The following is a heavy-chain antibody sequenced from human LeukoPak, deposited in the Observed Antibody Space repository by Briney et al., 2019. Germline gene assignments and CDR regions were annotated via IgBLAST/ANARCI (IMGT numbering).Heavy chain of an antibody. D-gene: IGHD5-12*01. J-gene: IGHJ4*02. V-gene: IGHV1-18*04. CDR2: ISAYNGNT. CDR3: ARVNSRLAVSGYGHYDY. Sequence: GASVEVSCKASGYTFTSYGISWVRQAPGQGLEWMGWISAYNGNTNYAQKLQGRVTMTSDTSTSTAYMELRSLRSDDTAVYYCARVNSRLAVSGYGHYDYWGQGTLVTVSS. CDR1: GYTFTSYG.